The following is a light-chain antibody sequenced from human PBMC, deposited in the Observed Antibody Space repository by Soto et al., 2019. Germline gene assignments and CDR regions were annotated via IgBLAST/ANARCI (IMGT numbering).Light chain of an antibody. CDR1: QSVASS. Sequence: ERVMTQSPATLSASPGERVTLSCRASQSVASSVAWYQQKPGQTPRLLIYDTSTRATGVPTRFSGSRSGAEFTLTINSLQSEDFAVYYCQPYNNWPLTFGGGTKVDIK. J-gene: IGKJ4*01. CDR2: DTS. V-gene: IGKV3-15*01. CDR3: QPYNNWPLT.